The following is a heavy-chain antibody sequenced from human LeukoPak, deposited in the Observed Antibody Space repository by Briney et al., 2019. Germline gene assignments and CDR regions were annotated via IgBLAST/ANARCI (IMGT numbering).Heavy chain of an antibody. J-gene: IGHJ4*02. CDR3: ASGGRGAAARLLVY. Sequence: PSETLSLTCAVYGGSFSGFSWNWIRQPPGKGLEWIGEINHSGRTKYNPSLKSRVTISLDTSKSQFSLKLGSVTAADTATYYCASGGRGAAARLLVYWGQGTLVTVSS. D-gene: IGHD6-13*01. V-gene: IGHV4-34*01. CDR1: GGSFSGFS. CDR2: INHSGRT.